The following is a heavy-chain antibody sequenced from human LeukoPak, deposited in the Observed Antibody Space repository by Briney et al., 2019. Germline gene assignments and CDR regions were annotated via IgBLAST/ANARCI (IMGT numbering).Heavy chain of an antibody. CDR1: GFIFDNHA. V-gene: IGHV3-9*01. CDR2: IARNSGNT. D-gene: IGHD3-10*01. CDR3: AKDMNSYGSGSSYNPWGPFDS. Sequence: GRSLRLACAASGFIFDNHAMHWVRQAPGKGLEWVSGIARNSGNTGFADSVKGRFTISRDHAENSLYLQMNSLTPEDTAFYFCAKDMNSYGSGSSYNPWGPFDSWGQGTLVTVSS. J-gene: IGHJ4*02.